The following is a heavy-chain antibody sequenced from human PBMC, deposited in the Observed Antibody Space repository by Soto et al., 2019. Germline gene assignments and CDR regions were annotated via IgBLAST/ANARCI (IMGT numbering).Heavy chain of an antibody. CDR2: INHSGST. Sequence: SETLSLTCAVYGGSFSGYYWSWIRQPPGKGLEWIGEINHSGSTNYNPSLKSRVTISVDTSKNQFSLKLSSVTAADTAVYYCARAPTIFGVVIPHYMDVWGKGTTVTV. CDR1: GGSFSGYY. CDR3: ARAPTIFGVVIPHYMDV. V-gene: IGHV4-34*01. D-gene: IGHD3-3*01. J-gene: IGHJ6*03.